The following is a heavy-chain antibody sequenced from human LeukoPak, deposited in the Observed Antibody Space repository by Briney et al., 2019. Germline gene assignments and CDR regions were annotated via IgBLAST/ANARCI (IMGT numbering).Heavy chain of an antibody. D-gene: IGHD2-8*01. J-gene: IGHJ5*02. CDR1: GGSISSYY. CDR3: ARLYGNWFDP. Sequence: SETLSLTCTVSGGSISSYYWSWIRQPPGKGLEWIGYIYYSGSTNYNPSLKSRVTISVDTPKNQFSLKLSSVTAAGTAVYYCARLYGNWFDPWGQGTLVTVSS. V-gene: IGHV4-59*01. CDR2: IYYSGST.